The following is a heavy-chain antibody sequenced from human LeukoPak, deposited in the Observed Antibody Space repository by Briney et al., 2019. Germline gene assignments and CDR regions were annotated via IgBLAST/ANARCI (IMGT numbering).Heavy chain of an antibody. CDR2: VRSKSDGGTA. CDR3: ATYTYGRFDY. D-gene: IGHD5-18*01. V-gene: IGHV3-15*01. Sequence: GGSLRLSCAASGFTLSHAWMSWVRQAPGKGLEWVGRVRSKSDGGTADYAAPVRGRFTISRDDSKSTVSLQLNSLKTEDTAAYYCATYTYGRFDYWGQGTLVTVSS. J-gene: IGHJ4*02. CDR1: GFTLSHAW.